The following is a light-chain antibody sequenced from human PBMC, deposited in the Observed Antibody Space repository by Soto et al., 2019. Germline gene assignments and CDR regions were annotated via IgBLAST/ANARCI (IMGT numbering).Light chain of an antibody. CDR3: QQSYSTPWT. Sequence: DIQMTQSPSSLSASVGDRVTITCRASQSISGYLNWYQQKPGKAPKLLIYAASSLQSGVPSRFSGSASGTDFTLTISSLQPEDFATYYCQQSYSTPWTFGRGTKVEIK. J-gene: IGKJ1*01. CDR2: AAS. V-gene: IGKV1-39*01. CDR1: QSISGY.